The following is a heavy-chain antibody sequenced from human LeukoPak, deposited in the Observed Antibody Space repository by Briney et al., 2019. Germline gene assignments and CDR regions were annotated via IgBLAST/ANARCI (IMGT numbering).Heavy chain of an antibody. CDR3: ARGRAGYYYDSSGYYYYDY. CDR1: GFTFSSYD. J-gene: IGHJ4*02. Sequence: GGSLRLSCAASGFTFSSYDMHWVRQATGKGLEWVSAIGTAGDTYYPGSVKGRFTISRENAKNSSYLQMNSLRAGDTAVYYCARGRAGYYYDSSGYYYYDYWGQGTLVTVSS. V-gene: IGHV3-13*01. CDR2: IGTAGDT. D-gene: IGHD3-22*01.